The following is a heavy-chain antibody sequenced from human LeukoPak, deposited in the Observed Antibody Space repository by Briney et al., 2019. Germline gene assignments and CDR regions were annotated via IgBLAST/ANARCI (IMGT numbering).Heavy chain of an antibody. CDR2: IYHSGIT. CDR1: GYSISSGYY. J-gene: IGHJ4*02. CDR3: ARAYCSGDCNYLAQYFDY. V-gene: IGHV4-38-2*01. D-gene: IGHD2-21*02. Sequence: SETLSLTCAVSGYSISSGYYWGWVRQPPGKGLEWIGSIYHSGITYYNTSLKSRVTMSVDTSKSQFSLKLSSVTAADTAVYYCARAYCSGDCNYLAQYFDYWGQGTLVTVSS.